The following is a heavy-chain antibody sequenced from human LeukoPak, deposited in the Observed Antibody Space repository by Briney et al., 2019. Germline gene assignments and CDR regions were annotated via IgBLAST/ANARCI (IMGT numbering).Heavy chain of an antibody. V-gene: IGHV3-74*01. CDR1: GFTFSSYA. D-gene: IGHD6-6*01. CDR2: ISPTGSTT. CDR3: ARGPNSNWSGLDF. Sequence: GGSLRLSCAASGFTFSSYAMSWVRQLPGEGLVWVSRISPTGSTTSYADSVKGRFTVSRDNAKNTLYLQVNNLRAEDTAVYYCARGPNSNWSGLDFWGQGTLLTVSS. J-gene: IGHJ4*02.